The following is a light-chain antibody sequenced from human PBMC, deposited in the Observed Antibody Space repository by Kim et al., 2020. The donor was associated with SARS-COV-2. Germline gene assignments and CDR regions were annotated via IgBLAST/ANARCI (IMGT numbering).Light chain of an antibody. J-gene: IGKJ1*01. V-gene: IGKV3-20*01. CDR1: QSVSSFY. Sequence: SAGETATLSCRASQSVSSFYLAWYQQKPGQAPRLLIYAASSRATVIPDRFSGSGSGTDFTLIISRLEPEDFAEYCCQQYTTSSWTFGQGTKVDIK. CDR2: AAS. CDR3: QQYTTSSWT.